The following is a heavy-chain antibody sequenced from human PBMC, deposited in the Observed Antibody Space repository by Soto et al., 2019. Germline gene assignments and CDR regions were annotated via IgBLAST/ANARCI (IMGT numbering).Heavy chain of an antibody. CDR2: ISAYNGNT. J-gene: IGHJ3*02. CDR3: ARDYSSSWTDAFDI. V-gene: IGHV1-18*01. Sequence: ASVKVSCKASGYTFNSYGISWVRQAPGQGLEWMGWISAYNGNTNYAQKLQGRVTMTTDTSTSTAYMELRSLRSDDTAVYYCARDYSSSWTDAFDIWGQGTMVTVSS. CDR1: GYTFNSYG. D-gene: IGHD6-13*01.